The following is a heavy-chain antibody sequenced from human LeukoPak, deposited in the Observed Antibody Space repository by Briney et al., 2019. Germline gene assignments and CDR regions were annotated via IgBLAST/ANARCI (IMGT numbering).Heavy chain of an antibody. CDR2: ISYDGSKK. Sequence: PGGSLRLSCAASGFTFNSYAMHWVRQAPGKGLEWVAVISYDGSKKSHANSVRGRFTISRDNSKNTLYLQMNSLRPEDTAVYYCARDFLDFSVDYWGQGTLVTVSS. J-gene: IGHJ4*02. D-gene: IGHD3-3*01. CDR1: GFTFNSYA. V-gene: IGHV3-30*04. CDR3: ARDFLDFSVDY.